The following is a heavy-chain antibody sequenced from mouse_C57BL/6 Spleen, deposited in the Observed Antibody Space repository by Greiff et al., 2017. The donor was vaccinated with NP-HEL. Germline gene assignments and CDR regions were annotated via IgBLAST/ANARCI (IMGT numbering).Heavy chain of an antibody. J-gene: IGHJ4*01. CDR3: ARGDGYYSYAMDY. CDR2: INYDGSST. Sequence: EVKLVESEGGLVQPGSSMKLSCTASGFTFSDYYMAWVRQVPEKGLEWVANINYDGSSTYYLDSLKSRFIISRDNAKNILYLQMSSLKSEDTATYYCARGDGYYSYAMDYWGQGTSVTVSS. CDR1: GFTFSDYY. D-gene: IGHD2-3*01. V-gene: IGHV5-16*01.